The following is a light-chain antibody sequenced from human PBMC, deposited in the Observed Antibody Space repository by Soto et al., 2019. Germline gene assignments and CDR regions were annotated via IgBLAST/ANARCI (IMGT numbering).Light chain of an antibody. Sequence: AIQMTQSPSSLSASVGDRVTITCRASQGIGNDLGWYQQRPGKAPKLLVYAASSLQSGVPSTFSGSGSGTDFTLTISSLQPEDFATYYCLQHYNFPYTFGQGTKLEI. V-gene: IGKV1-6*01. J-gene: IGKJ2*01. CDR1: QGIGND. CDR3: LQHYNFPYT. CDR2: AAS.